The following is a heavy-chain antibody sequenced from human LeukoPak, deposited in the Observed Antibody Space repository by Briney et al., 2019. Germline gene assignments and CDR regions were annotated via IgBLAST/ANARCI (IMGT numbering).Heavy chain of an antibody. CDR2: ISGSGGST. CDR1: GFTFSSYG. CDR3: ARRSTSCYDY. J-gene: IGHJ4*02. D-gene: IGHD2-2*01. V-gene: IGHV3-23*01. Sequence: GGSLRLSCAASGFTFSSYGMSWVRQAPGKGLEWVSAISGSGGSTYYADSVKGRFTISRDNSKNTLYLQMNSLRAEDTAVYYCARRSTSCYDYWGQGTLVTVSS.